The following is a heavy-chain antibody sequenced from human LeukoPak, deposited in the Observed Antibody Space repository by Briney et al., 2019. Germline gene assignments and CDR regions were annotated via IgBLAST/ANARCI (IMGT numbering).Heavy chain of an antibody. J-gene: IGHJ2*01. CDR3: ARRPRDYYDSSGTRVRNWYFDL. D-gene: IGHD3-22*01. Sequence: GGSLRLSCAASVFTFSSYDMHWVRQATGKGLEWVSAIGTAGDTYYPGSVKGRFTISRENAKNSLYLQMNSLRAGDTAVYYCARRPRDYYDSSGTRVRNWYFDLWGRGTLVTVSS. CDR1: VFTFSSYD. CDR2: IGTAGDT. V-gene: IGHV3-13*04.